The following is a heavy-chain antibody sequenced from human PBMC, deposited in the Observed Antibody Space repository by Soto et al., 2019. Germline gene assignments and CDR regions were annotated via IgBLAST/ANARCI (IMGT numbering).Heavy chain of an antibody. J-gene: IGHJ6*02. D-gene: IGHD6-13*01. Sequence: GSSVKVSCKASGYTFTSYYMHWVRQAPGQGLEWMGIINPSGGSTSYAQKFQGRVTMTRDTSTSTVYMELSSLRSEDTAVYYCARGGIAAAGPYYYYGMDVWGQGTTVTVSS. V-gene: IGHV1-46*01. CDR2: INPSGGST. CDR1: GYTFTSYY. CDR3: ARGGIAAAGPYYYYGMDV.